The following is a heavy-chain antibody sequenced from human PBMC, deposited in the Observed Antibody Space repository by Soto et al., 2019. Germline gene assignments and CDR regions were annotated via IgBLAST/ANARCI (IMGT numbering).Heavy chain of an antibody. Sequence: ASVKGSCKASGYSFTDYHIHWVRQAPGQGLEGLGRINPKSGGTSTAQKFQGWVTMTTDTSISTASMELTRLTSDDTAIYYCARGDSTDCSNGVCSFFYNHDMDVWGQGTTVTVSS. D-gene: IGHD2-8*01. CDR3: ARGDSTDCSNGVCSFFYNHDMDV. V-gene: IGHV1-2*04. J-gene: IGHJ6*02. CDR2: INPKSGGT. CDR1: GYSFTDYH.